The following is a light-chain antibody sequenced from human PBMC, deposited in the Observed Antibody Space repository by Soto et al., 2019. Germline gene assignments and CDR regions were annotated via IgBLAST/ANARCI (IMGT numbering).Light chain of an antibody. Sequence: QAVVTQPPSASGTPGQRVTISCSGSSSNIKSNYVYWYQQLPGTAPKLLIYRNNQRPSGVPDRFSGSKSGTSASLAISGLRSEDEADYHCSAWDDSLSGVLFGGGTKLTVL. J-gene: IGLJ2*01. CDR3: SAWDDSLSGVL. CDR1: SSNIKSNY. V-gene: IGLV1-47*01. CDR2: RNN.